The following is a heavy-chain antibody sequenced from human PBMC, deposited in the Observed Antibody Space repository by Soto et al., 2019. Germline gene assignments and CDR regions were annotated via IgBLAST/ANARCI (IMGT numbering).Heavy chain of an antibody. Sequence: QVQLVESGGGVVQPGRSLRLSCAASGFTFSSYDMHWVRQAPGKGLEWVAVISYDGSNKYYADSVKGRFTISRDNPKNTLYLQMNSLRAEDTAVYYCAKDGPYDTTLGAFDIWGQGTMVTVSS. CDR3: AKDGPYDTTLGAFDI. D-gene: IGHD3-22*01. CDR1: GFTFSSYD. V-gene: IGHV3-30*18. J-gene: IGHJ3*02. CDR2: ISYDGSNK.